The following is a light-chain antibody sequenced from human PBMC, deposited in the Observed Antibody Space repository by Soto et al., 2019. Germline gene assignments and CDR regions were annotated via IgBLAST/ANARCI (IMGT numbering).Light chain of an antibody. J-gene: IGKJ2*01. CDR3: QQRSNWPYT. Sequence: DIKLTQSPATLSVSPGERATLSCRASQSVSSYLTWYQQKPGPAPRLLIYDASNRTTGVPARFSGSGSGTNFTLTISSLEPKDFAAYYCQQRSNWPYTFGQGTKLEIK. V-gene: IGKV3-11*01. CDR2: DAS. CDR1: QSVSSY.